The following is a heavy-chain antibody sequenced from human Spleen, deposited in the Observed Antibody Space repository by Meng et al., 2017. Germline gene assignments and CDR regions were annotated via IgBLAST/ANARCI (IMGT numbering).Heavy chain of an antibody. D-gene: IGHD3-10*01. J-gene: IGHJ6*02. CDR2: ISGYNGKT. V-gene: IGHV1-18*01. Sequence: ASVKVSCKASGYTFFSYGISWVRQAPGQGLEWMGWISGYNGKTNYAQKIQDRVTMTTDTSTSTVYMELRRLSSDDTAVYYCAREEELGDNGMDVWGQGTTVTVSS. CDR3: AREEELGDNGMDV. CDR1: GYTFFSYG.